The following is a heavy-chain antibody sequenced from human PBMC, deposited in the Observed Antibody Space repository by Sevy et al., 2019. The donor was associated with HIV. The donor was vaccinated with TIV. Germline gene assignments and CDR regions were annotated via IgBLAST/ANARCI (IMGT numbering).Heavy chain of an antibody. CDR2: FSSDGRST. D-gene: IGHD1-1*01. V-gene: IGHV3-74*01. Sequence: GGSLRLSCAASGLTFSNYWMHWVRQAPGKGLVWVSCFSSDGRSTSYADSVKGRFTISRDNGKNTLYLQMNSLRVEDTAVYYCARDGTRGDFDYWGQGALVTVSS. CDR1: GLTFSNYW. J-gene: IGHJ4*02. CDR3: ARDGTRGDFDY.